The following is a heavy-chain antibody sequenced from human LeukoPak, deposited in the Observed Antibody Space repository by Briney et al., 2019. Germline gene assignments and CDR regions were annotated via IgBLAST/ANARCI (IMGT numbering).Heavy chain of an antibody. V-gene: IGHV4-34*01. D-gene: IGHD5-18*01. CDR1: GGSFSGYY. J-gene: IGHJ4*02. CDR2: INHSGST. CDR3: ARRGYSYGLAY. Sequence: ALETLSLTCAVYGGSFSGYYWSWIRQPPGKGLEWIGEINHSGSTNYNPSLKSRVTISVDTSKNQFSLKLSSVTAADTAVYYCARRGYSYGLAYWGQGTLVTVSS.